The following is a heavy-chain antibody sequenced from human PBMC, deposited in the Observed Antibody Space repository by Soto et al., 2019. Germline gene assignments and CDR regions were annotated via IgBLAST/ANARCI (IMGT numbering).Heavy chain of an antibody. CDR1: GYTFTSYG. V-gene: IGHV1-18*01. CDR2: ISAYNGNT. D-gene: IGHD3-3*01. Sequence: ASVKVSCKASGYTFTSYGISWVRQAPGQGLEWMGWISAYNGNTNYAQKLQGRVTMTTDTSTSTAYMELRSLRSDDTAVYYCASGLDFWSGYYRDYYYYGMDVWGQGTTVTVSS. CDR3: ASGLDFWSGYYRDYYYYGMDV. J-gene: IGHJ6*02.